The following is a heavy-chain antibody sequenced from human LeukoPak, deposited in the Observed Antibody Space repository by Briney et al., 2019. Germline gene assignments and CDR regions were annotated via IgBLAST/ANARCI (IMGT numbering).Heavy chain of an antibody. Sequence: PEGSLRLSCAASGFTFSNAWMSWVRQAPGKGLEWVGRIKSKTDGGTTDYAAPVKGRFTISRDDSKNTLYLQMNSLKTEDTAVYYCTTEAYCGGDCYSGYWGQGTLVTVSS. CDR2: IKSKTDGGTT. D-gene: IGHD2-21*02. CDR3: TTEAYCGGDCYSGY. CDR1: GFTFSNAW. V-gene: IGHV3-15*01. J-gene: IGHJ4*02.